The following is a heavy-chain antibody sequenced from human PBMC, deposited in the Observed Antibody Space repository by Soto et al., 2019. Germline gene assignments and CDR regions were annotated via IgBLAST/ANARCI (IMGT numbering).Heavy chain of an antibody. CDR2: ISYDGSNK. Sequence: ESGGGVVQPGRSLRLSCAASGFTFSSYGMHWVRQAPGKGLEWVAVISYDGSNKYYADSVKGRFTISRDNSKNTLYLQMNSLRAEDTAVYYCARPYYDFWSGYFRAFDIWGQGTMVTVSS. CDR3: ARPYYDFWSGYFRAFDI. D-gene: IGHD3-3*01. J-gene: IGHJ3*02. CDR1: GFTFSSYG. V-gene: IGHV3-30*03.